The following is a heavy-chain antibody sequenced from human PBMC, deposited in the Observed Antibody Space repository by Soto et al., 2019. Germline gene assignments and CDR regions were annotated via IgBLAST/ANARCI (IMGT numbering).Heavy chain of an antibody. V-gene: IGHV3-23*01. CDR1: GFTFGIYA. CDR2: ISGSGRST. Sequence: EVQLLDSGGGLVQPGGSMSLSCVASGFTFGIYAMTCVRQAPGKGLEGVSKISGSGRSTYYADSVKGRFTISRDNSKNTLYLQMNSRRAEDTSIYYCVKDTPSPGLVTAYFDYWGQGTLVTVSS. CDR3: VKDTPSPGLVTAYFDY. J-gene: IGHJ4*02. D-gene: IGHD2-21*02.